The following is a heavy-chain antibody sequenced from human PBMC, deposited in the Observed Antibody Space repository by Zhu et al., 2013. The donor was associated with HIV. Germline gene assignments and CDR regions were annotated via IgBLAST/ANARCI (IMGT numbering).Heavy chain of an antibody. D-gene: IGHD2-2*01. CDR3: ARGLYCSSTSCPKWRSYYYYVWTS. V-gene: IGHV1-8*01. CDR1: GYTFTSYD. J-gene: IGHJ6*02. Sequence: QVQLVQSGAEVKKPGASVKVSCKASGYTFTSYDINWVRQATGQGLEWMGWMNPNSGNTGYAQKFQGRVTMTRNTSISTAYMELSSLRSEDTAVYYCARGLYCSSTSCPKWRSYYYYVWTSGPKGPTVTV. CDR2: MNPNSGNT.